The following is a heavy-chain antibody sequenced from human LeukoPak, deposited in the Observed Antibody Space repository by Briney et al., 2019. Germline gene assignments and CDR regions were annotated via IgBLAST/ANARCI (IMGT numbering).Heavy chain of an antibody. D-gene: IGHD6-19*01. CDR1: GFTFSSYG. Sequence: GGSLRLSCAASGFTFSSYGMHWVRQAPGKGLEWVAFIRYDGSNKYYADSVKGRFTISRDNSKNTLYLQMNSLRAEDTAVYYCAKQCSSGWYLFDYWGQGTLVTVSS. CDR2: IRYDGSNK. CDR3: AKQCSSGWYLFDY. V-gene: IGHV3-30*02. J-gene: IGHJ4*02.